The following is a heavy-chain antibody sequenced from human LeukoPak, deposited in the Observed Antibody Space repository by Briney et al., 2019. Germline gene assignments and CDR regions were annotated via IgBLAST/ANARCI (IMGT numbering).Heavy chain of an antibody. CDR2: IGLSGSPL. V-gene: IGHV3-11*04. CDR1: GFPFSRFY. Sequence: GGSLRLSCAVSGFPFSRFYISWIRQAPGKGLEWISYIGLSGSPLDYADSVKGRFTISRDNDKNSLYLDMNSLRAEDTAVYYCARKDFSRGSFSSWGQGTPVTVSS. D-gene: IGHD2-2*01. J-gene: IGHJ1*01. CDR3: ARKDFSRGSFSS.